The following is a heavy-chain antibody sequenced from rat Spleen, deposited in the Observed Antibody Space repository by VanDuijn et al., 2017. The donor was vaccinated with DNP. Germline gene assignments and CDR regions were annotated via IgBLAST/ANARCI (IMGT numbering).Heavy chain of an antibody. Sequence: EVQVLESGGGLVQPGNSLKLSCATSGFTFSTAWMYWYRQFPEKRLEWVARIKAKSNNYATDYTESVKGRFTISRDDSKSSIYLQMNNLKEEDTAIYYCAVTTVATGWFAYWGQGTLVTVSS. D-gene: IGHD1-3*01. V-gene: IGHV6-6*01. J-gene: IGHJ3*01. CDR3: AVTTVATGWFAY. CDR1: GFTFSTAW. CDR2: IKAKSNNYAT.